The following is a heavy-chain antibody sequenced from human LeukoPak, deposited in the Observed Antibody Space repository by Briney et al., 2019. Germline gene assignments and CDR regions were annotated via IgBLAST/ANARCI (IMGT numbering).Heavy chain of an antibody. J-gene: IGHJ6*02. V-gene: IGHV3-74*01. CDR3: TRHYGTGFYGMDV. Sequence: PGGSQRLSCAASGFTFSDYWMHWVRQAPGKGLVWVSRSNSDESSTSYADSVKGRFTISRDNAKKTVYLQMNSLRVEDTAIYYCTRHYGTGFYGMDVWGQGTTVTVSS. CDR2: SNSDESST. D-gene: IGHD3-10*01. CDR1: GFTFSDYW.